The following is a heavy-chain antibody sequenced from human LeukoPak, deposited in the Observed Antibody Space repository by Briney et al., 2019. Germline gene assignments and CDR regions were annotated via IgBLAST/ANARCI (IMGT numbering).Heavy chain of an antibody. CDR3: ARGVAHPNAGHYYYYYYMDV. J-gene: IGHJ6*03. CDR2: IIPIFGTA. D-gene: IGHD3-3*01. Sequence: GASVKVSCKASGGTFSSYAISWVRQAPGQGLEWMGGIIPIFGTANYAQKFQGRVTITTDESTSTAYMELSSLRSEVTAVYYCARGVAHPNAGHYYYYYYMDVWGKGTTVTVSS. V-gene: IGHV1-69*05. CDR1: GGTFSSYA.